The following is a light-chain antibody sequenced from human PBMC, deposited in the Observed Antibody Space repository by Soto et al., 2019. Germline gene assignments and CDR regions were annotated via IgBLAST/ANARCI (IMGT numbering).Light chain of an antibody. CDR2: AAS. CDR3: QQSYSTPT. J-gene: IGKJ4*01. Sequence: DIQMTQSPSSLSASLGDRVTITCRASQSIGSYLSWYQQKPGKAPNLLIYAASNLQGGVPSRFSGSGSGTDFTLTINSLQPEDFATYYCQQSYSTPTFGGGTRVEIK. CDR1: QSIGSY. V-gene: IGKV1-39*01.